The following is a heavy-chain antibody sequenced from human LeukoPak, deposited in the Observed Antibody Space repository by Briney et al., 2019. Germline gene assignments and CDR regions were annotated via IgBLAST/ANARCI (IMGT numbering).Heavy chain of an antibody. V-gene: IGHV3-30*18. Sequence: GGSLRLSCAASGFTFSTYVMHWVRQVPGKGLEWVAVKDYCADSEKGRFTASKDNSKSTLYLQMNSLRAEDTAIYYCAKDLCSDTSCSSRGIDYWGQGTLVTVSS. D-gene: IGHD2-2*01. J-gene: IGHJ4*02. CDR2: KD. CDR3: AKDLCSDTSCSSRGIDY. CDR1: GFTFSTYV.